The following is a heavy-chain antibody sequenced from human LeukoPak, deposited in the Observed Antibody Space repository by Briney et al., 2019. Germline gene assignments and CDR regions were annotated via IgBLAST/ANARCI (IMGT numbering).Heavy chain of an antibody. Sequence: PETLSLTCTLSGGSPSSYYWSWIRQPPEKGLEWIGYIYNNGSTNYNPSLKSRVTISVDTSKNQFSLKLSSVTAADTAVYYCARVPLIYDFWSGYPYYFDYWGQGTLVTVSS. CDR1: GGSPSSYY. J-gene: IGHJ4*02. D-gene: IGHD3-3*01. CDR2: IYNNGST. V-gene: IGHV4-59*01. CDR3: ARVPLIYDFWSGYPYYFDY.